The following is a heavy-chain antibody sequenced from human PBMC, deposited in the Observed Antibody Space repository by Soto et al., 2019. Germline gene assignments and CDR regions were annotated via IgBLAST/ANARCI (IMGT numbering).Heavy chain of an antibody. D-gene: IGHD3-22*01. Sequence: GGSLKLSLTASGFTFRDYALTWFRQASGKGLEWVGFIRSKAYGGTTEYAASVKGRFTISRDDSKSIAYLQMNSLKTEDTAVYYCTKVRADYYDSSGPNYWGQGT. CDR3: TKVRADYYDSSGPNY. J-gene: IGHJ4*02. CDR1: GFTFRDYA. CDR2: IRSKAYGGTT. V-gene: IGHV3-49*03.